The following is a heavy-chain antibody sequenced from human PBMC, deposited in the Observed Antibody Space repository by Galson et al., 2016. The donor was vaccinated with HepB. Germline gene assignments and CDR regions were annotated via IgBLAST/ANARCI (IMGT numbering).Heavy chain of an antibody. V-gene: IGHV2-5*02. J-gene: IGHJ6*02. D-gene: IGHD3-9*01. CDR1: GFSLRTPGVG. Sequence: PALVKPTQTLTLTCTFSGFSLRTPGVGVGWIRQPPGKALEWLAVIYWDDDKRYSPSLKSRITIIKDTSRNQVVLTMTNMDPVDTATYYCANSLSNYDVLTGLSYGYYGMDVWGQGTTVTVSS. CDR3: ANSLSNYDVLTGLSYGYYGMDV. CDR2: IYWDDDK.